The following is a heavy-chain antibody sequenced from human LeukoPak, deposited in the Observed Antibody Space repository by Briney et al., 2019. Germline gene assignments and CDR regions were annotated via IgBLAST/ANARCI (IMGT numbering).Heavy chain of an antibody. CDR3: ASKGSGYCSSSSCQGAFDI. Sequence: ASVKVSCKASGYTFTSYGISWVRQAPGQGLEWMGWISAYNGNTNYAQKLQGRVTMTTDTSTSTAYMELRSLRSDDTAVYYCASKGSGYCSSSSCQGAFDIWGQGTMVTVSS. J-gene: IGHJ3*02. V-gene: IGHV1-18*01. CDR1: GYTFTSYG. CDR2: ISAYNGNT. D-gene: IGHD2-2*01.